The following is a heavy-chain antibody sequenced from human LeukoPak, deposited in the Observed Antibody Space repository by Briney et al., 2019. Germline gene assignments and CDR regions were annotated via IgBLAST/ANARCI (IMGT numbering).Heavy chain of an antibody. V-gene: IGHV4-59*08. J-gene: IGHJ4*02. Sequence: SETLSLTCSVSGGPTRSYYWSWLRQPPGKGLGWLGHMYYSGSTNYNPSLKSRVTMSVDTSKNQFSLKLTSVTAADTAVYYCARVADDLLFSLDYWGQGTLVTVSS. CDR1: GGPTRSYY. CDR2: MYYSGST. D-gene: IGHD2-21*02. CDR3: ARVADDLLFSLDY.